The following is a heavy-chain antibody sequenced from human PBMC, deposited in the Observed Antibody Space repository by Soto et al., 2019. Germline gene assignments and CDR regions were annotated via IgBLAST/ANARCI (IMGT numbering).Heavy chain of an antibody. CDR3: ATYYYDSSGYSDFDY. V-gene: IGHV3-48*02. CDR2: ISSSSSTI. Sequence: EVQLVESGGGLVQPGGALSLSCAASGFTFGSISMTWVRQVPGKGLEWVSYISSSSSTIYYADSVKGRFTISRDNAKNSLYLQMNSLRDEDTAVYYCATYYYDSSGYSDFDYWGQGTLVTVSS. J-gene: IGHJ4*02. CDR1: GFTFGSIS. D-gene: IGHD3-22*01.